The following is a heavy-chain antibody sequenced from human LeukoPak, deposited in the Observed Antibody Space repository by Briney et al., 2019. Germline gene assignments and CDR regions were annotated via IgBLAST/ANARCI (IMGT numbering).Heavy chain of an antibody. V-gene: IGHV3-7*01. D-gene: IGHD7-27*01. J-gene: IGHJ4*02. CDR1: GFTFNKSW. Sequence: GGSLRLSCAASGFTFNKSWMSWVHQAPGKGPEWVANIKEDGAQKYYVDSVRGRFTISRDNAENSLYLQMNSLRDEDTAVYYCAKTGERDYWGRGTLVTVSS. CDR2: IKEDGAQK. CDR3: AKTGERDY.